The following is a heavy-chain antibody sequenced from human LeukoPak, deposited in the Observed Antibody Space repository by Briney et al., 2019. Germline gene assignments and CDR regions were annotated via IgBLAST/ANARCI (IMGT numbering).Heavy chain of an antibody. V-gene: IGHV4-34*01. CDR3: ARDLGSPSDY. D-gene: IGHD3-16*01. CDR1: GGAFSGYY. J-gene: IGHJ4*02. Sequence: PSETLPLTCAVYGGAFSGYYWSWIRRPPGKGLEWIGEINHSGSTNYNPSLKSRVTISVDTSKNQFSLKLSSVTAADTAVYYCARDLGSPSDYWGQGTLVTVSS. CDR2: INHSGST.